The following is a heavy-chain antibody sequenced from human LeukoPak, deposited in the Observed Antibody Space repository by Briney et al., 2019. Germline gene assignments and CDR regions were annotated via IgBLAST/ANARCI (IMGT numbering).Heavy chain of an antibody. Sequence: ASVKVSCKASGYTFTGYYMHWVRQAPGQGLEWMGWINLNSGGTNSAQKFQGRVTMTRDTSIGTAYMELNRLRSDDTAVYYCATLLRGYSYGWWDYWGQGTLVTVSS. J-gene: IGHJ4*02. CDR2: INLNSGGT. CDR3: ATLLRGYSYGWWDY. V-gene: IGHV1-2*02. CDR1: GYTFTGYY. D-gene: IGHD5-18*01.